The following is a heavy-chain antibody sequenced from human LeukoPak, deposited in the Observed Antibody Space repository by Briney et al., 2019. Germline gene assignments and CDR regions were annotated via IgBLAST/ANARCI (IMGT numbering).Heavy chain of an antibody. D-gene: IGHD5-18*01. CDR3: VKSLDTGMVWYHYGMDV. Sequence: EGSLRLSCSASGFTFSSYAMHWVRQAPGQGLEYVSAITINGGTTYYADSVKGRFTISRDNSKNTLYLQMSSLRAEDTAVYHCVKSLDTGMVWYHYGMDVWGQGTTVTVSS. J-gene: IGHJ6*02. V-gene: IGHV3-64D*09. CDR1: GFTFSSYA. CDR2: ITINGGTT.